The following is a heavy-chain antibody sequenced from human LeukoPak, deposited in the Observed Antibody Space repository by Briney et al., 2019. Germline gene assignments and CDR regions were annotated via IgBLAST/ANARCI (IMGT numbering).Heavy chain of an antibody. Sequence: GGSLRLSCAASGFTFSSYAMSWVREAPGKGLEWVSGISGSDGSTYYADSVKGRFTISRDYSKNTLYVQMNSLRAEDTAVYYCAKARGFCSGGSCYNPFDPWGQGTLVTVSS. CDR3: AKARGFCSGGSCYNPFDP. J-gene: IGHJ5*02. CDR2: ISGSDGST. CDR1: GFTFSSYA. V-gene: IGHV3-23*01. D-gene: IGHD2-15*01.